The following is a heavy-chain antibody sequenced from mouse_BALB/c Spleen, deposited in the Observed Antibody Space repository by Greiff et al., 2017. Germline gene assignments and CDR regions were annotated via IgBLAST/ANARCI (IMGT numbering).Heavy chain of an antibody. CDR1: GYTFTSYY. CDR3: TREGIMDY. Sequence: QVQLQQSGAELVKPGASVKLSCKASGYTFTSYYMYWVKQRPGQGLEWIGEINPSNGGTNFNEKFKSKATLTVDKSSSTAYMQLSSLTSEDSAVYYCTREGIMDYWGQGTSVTVSS. V-gene: IGHV1S81*02. J-gene: IGHJ4*01. CDR2: INPSNGGT.